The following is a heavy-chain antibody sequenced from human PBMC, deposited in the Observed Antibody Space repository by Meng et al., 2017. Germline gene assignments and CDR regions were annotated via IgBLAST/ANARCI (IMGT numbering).Heavy chain of an antibody. Sequence: GESLKISCVASGFTFSGYWMGWLRQAPGKGLEWVANIKQDGSEMYYVDSVKGRFTISRDNAKNSLYVQMNSLRVEDTALYFCAGERGSRQFDLWGRGTLVTVSS. CDR1: GFTFSGYW. J-gene: IGHJ2*01. V-gene: IGHV3-7*01. CDR3: AGERGSRQFDL. CDR2: IKQDGSEM. D-gene: IGHD2/OR15-2a*01.